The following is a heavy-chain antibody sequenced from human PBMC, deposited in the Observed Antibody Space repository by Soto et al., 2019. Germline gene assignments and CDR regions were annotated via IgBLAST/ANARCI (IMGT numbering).Heavy chain of an antibody. V-gene: IGHV3-21*01. D-gene: IGHD5-18*01. Sequence: GGSLRLSCAASGFTFSSYSMNWVRQAPGKGLEWVSSISSSSSYIYYADSVKGRFTISRDNAKNSLYLQMNSLRAEDKAVYYCASTGVELWLLGYFDYWGQGTLVTVSS. CDR1: GFTFSSYS. CDR3: ASTGVELWLLGYFDY. CDR2: ISSSSSYI. J-gene: IGHJ4*02.